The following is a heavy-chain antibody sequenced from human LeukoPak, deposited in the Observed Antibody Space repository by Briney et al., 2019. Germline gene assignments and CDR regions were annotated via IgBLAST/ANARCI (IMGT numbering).Heavy chain of an antibody. J-gene: IGHJ3*02. V-gene: IGHV5-51*01. D-gene: IGHD1-1*01. CDR1: GYNFTSYW. Sequence: GESLKISCKDSGYNFTSYWIVWVRQMPGKGLGWMGIIYPGDSDTRYSPSFQGQVTISADKSISTAYLQWSSLKASDTAMYYCARHGTGNDRDAFDIWGQGTMVTVSS. CDR2: IYPGDSDT. CDR3: ARHGTGNDRDAFDI.